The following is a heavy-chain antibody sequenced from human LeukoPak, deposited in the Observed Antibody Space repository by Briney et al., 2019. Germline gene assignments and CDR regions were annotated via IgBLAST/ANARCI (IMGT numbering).Heavy chain of an antibody. J-gene: IGHJ4*02. V-gene: IGHV1-46*01. D-gene: IGHD3-10*01. CDR1: GYTFSSYY. CDR2: INPSVGTT. Sequence: ASVKVSCKASGYTFSSYYMHWVRQAPGQGLEWMGTINPSVGTTSYAQKFQGRVTMTRDTSTSTVYMELSSLRSEDTAVYYCARVAPYKISRVGFDYWGQGTLVIVSS. CDR3: ARVAPYKISRVGFDY.